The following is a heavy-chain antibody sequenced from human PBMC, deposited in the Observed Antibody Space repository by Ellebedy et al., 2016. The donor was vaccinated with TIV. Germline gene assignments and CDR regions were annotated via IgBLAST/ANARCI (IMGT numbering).Heavy chain of an antibody. CDR3: ARGYGDFDY. CDR1: GYTFTSYH. CDR2: INPSGGST. Sequence: ASVKVSCKASGYTFTSYHMHWVRQAPGQGLEWMGIINPSGGSTTYAQKFQGRVTMTRDKSTRTVYMELSSLRSEDTAVYYCARGYGDFDYWGQGTLVTVSS. J-gene: IGHJ4*02. V-gene: IGHV1-46*01. D-gene: IGHD4/OR15-4a*01.